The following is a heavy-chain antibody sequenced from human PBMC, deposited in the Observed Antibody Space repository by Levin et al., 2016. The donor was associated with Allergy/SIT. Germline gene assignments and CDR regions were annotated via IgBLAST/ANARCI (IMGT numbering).Heavy chain of an antibody. D-gene: IGHD2-2*01. Sequence: GGSLRLSCAASGFTFSSYAMHWVRQAPGKGLEWVAVISYDGSNKYYADSVKGRFTISRDNSKNTLYLQMNSLRAEDTAVYYCARVDCSSTSCYSFYFDYWGQGTLVTVSS. CDR2: ISYDGSNK. CDR3: ARVDCSSTSCYSFYFDY. V-gene: IGHV3-30-3*01. J-gene: IGHJ4*02. CDR1: GFTFSSYA.